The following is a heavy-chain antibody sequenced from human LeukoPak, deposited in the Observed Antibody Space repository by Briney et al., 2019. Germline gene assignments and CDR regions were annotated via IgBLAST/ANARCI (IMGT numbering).Heavy chain of an antibody. V-gene: IGHV4-39*01. J-gene: IGHJ4*02. CDR3: ASVQWDYDY. Sequence: SETLSLTCTVSGGSISSSSYYWGWIRQPPGKGLEWTGSIYYSGSTYYNPSLKSRVTISVDTSKNQFSLKLSSVTAADTAVYYCASVQWDYDYWGQGTLVTVSS. CDR1: GGSISSSSYY. D-gene: IGHD1-26*01. CDR2: IYYSGST.